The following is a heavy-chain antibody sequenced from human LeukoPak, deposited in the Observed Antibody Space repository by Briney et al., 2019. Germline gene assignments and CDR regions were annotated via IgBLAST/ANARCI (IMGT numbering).Heavy chain of an antibody. J-gene: IGHJ4*02. Sequence: GASVKVSCKASGYTFTGYYMHWVRQAPGQGLEWMGWINPHSGGTNYAQKFQGRVTMTRDTSISTAYMELSRLRSDDTAVYFLANFVTGPESKPVAVYFWGQGTLVAVSS. CDR3: ANFVTGPESKPVAVYF. CDR1: GYTFTGYY. CDR2: INPHSGGT. V-gene: IGHV1-2*02. D-gene: IGHD6-19*01.